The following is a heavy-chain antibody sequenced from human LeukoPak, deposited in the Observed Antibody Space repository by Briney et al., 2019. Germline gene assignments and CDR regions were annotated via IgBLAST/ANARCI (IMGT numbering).Heavy chain of an antibody. J-gene: IGHJ4*02. CDR1: GGSFSGYY. D-gene: IGHD3-22*01. CDR3: ARSSIYYDSSGYRI. V-gene: IGHV4-34*01. Sequence: KPSETLSLTCAVYGGSFSGYYWSWIRQPPGKGLEWIGEINHSGSTNYNPSLKSRVTISVASSKNQFSLKLSSVTAADTAVYYCARSSIYYDSSGYRIWGQGALVTVS. CDR2: INHSGST.